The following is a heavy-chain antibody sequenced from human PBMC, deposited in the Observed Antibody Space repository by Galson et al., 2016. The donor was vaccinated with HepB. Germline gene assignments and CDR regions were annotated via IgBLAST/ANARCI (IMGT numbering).Heavy chain of an antibody. D-gene: IGHD5-18*01. J-gene: IGHJ6*02. CDR3: AKGPYGYFSAYDMDV. V-gene: IGHV3-30*18. Sequence: SLRLSCAASGFTFSAYAMHWVRQAPGKGLEWVAFISYDGGNKNCAESLKGRFTIFRDNSKNTLYLQMNSLRVEDTAVYYCAKGPYGYFSAYDMDVWGQGTTVTV. CDR2: ISYDGGNK. CDR1: GFTFSAYA.